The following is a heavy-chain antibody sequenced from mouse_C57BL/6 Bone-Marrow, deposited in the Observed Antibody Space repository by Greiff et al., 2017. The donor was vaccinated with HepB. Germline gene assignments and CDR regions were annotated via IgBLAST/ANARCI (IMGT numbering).Heavy chain of an antibody. CDR1: GFTFSDYG. CDR3: STTVGDGYFDV. D-gene: IGHD1-1*01. V-gene: IGHV5-17*01. Sequence: EVQLVESGGGLVKPGGSLKLSCAASGFTFSDYGMHWVRRAPEKGLEWVAYISSGSSTIYYADTVKGRFTISRDNAKNTLFLQMTSLRSEDTAMYYCSTTVGDGYFDVWGTGTTVTVSS. J-gene: IGHJ1*03. CDR2: ISSGSSTI.